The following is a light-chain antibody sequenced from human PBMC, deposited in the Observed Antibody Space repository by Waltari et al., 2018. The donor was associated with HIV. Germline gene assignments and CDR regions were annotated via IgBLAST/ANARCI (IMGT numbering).Light chain of an antibody. CDR1: QSVGRY. V-gene: IGKV3-11*01. CDR2: DTS. CDR3: QQYNNWPGIT. Sequence: EVVLTQSPATLSLSPGERATLSCTASQSVGRYLAWYQQKPGQSPRLLIYDTSNRAAGIPARFSGGGSATDFTLTISSVEPEDSAVYYCQQYNNWPGITFGPGTKVDIK. J-gene: IGKJ3*01.